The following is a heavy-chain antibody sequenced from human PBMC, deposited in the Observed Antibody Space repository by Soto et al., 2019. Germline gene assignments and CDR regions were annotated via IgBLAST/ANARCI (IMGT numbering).Heavy chain of an antibody. V-gene: IGHV4-39*07. CDR2: MHHLGST. J-gene: IGHJ4*02. CDR1: GGSISSSSYY. D-gene: IGHD5-12*01. Sequence: PSETLSLTCTVSGGSISSSSYYWGWIRQPPGKGLEWIGEMHHLGSTNYNPSLKSRVTMSVDTSKNQFFLKLNSVTAADTAVYYCTKNSAYALDYWGQGTLVTVSS. CDR3: TKNSAYALDY.